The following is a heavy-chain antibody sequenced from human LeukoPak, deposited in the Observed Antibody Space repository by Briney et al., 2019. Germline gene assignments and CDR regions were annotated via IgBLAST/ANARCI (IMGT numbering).Heavy chain of an antibody. CDR2: MSPNSGDT. CDR1: GYTFTSYD. CDR3: ARGPPNWGYDY. Sequence: EASVKVSCKASGYTFTSYDFNWVRQATGQRPEWMGWMSPNSGDTGYAQKFQVRVTMTRNTSISTAYMELSSLRSDDTAVYYCARGPPNWGYDYWGPGTLVTVSS. J-gene: IGHJ4*02. D-gene: IGHD7-27*01. V-gene: IGHV1-8*01.